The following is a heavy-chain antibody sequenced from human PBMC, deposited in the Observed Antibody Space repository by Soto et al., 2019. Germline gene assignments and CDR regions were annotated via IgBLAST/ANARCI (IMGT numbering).Heavy chain of an antibody. CDR2: IGAYNGNP. V-gene: IGHV1-18*01. D-gene: IGHD6-6*01. Sequence: APVKGSCKGAGYNITGDSISLGRDSPCQGLDWMGWIGAYNGNPNYAQKLQGRVTMTTDTSTSTAYVELRSLRSDDTAVYYCAIDFLRIAARTHSYYGIDIWGHRTTGSVSS. CDR1: GYNITGDS. CDR3: AIDFLRIAARTHSYYGIDI. J-gene: IGHJ6*02.